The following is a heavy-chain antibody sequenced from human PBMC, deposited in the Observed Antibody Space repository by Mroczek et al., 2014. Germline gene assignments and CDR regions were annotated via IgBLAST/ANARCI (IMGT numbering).Heavy chain of an antibody. Sequence: QVQLQQWGAGLLKPSETLSLTCAVYGGSFSGYYWSWIRQPPGKGLEWIGEINHSGSTNYNPSLKSRVTISVDTSKNQFSLKLSSVTAADTAVYYCARGRPSGGIFGVVITYLDYWGQGTLVTVSS. CDR1: GGSFSGYY. CDR3: ARGRPSGGIFGVVITYLDY. V-gene: IGHV4-34*01. J-gene: IGHJ4*02. D-gene: IGHD3-3*01. CDR2: INHSGST.